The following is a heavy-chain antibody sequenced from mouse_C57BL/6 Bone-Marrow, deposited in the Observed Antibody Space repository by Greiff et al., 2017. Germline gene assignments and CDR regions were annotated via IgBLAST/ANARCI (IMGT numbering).Heavy chain of an antibody. J-gene: IGHJ2*01. D-gene: IGHD4-1*01. CDR1: GYAFSSSW. CDR2: IYPGDGAT. CDR3: ARKGPNFYFDY. V-gene: IGHV1-82*01. Sequence: QVQLKESGPELVKPGASVKISCKASGYAFSSSWMNWVKQRPGKGLEWIGRIYPGDGATNYNGKFKGKATLTADKSSSTAYMQLSSLTSEDSAVYFCARKGPNFYFDYWGQGTTLTVSS.